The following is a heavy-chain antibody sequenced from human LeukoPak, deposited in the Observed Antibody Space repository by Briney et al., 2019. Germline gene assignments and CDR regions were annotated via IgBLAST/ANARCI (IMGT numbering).Heavy chain of an antibody. CDR2: IYYSGST. CDR1: GGSISSYY. V-gene: IGHV4-59*08. D-gene: IGHD6-25*01. J-gene: IGHJ2*01. CDR3: ARQGGGFWYSDL. Sequence: TSETLSLTCTVSGGSISSYYWSWIRQPPGKGLEWMGYIYYSGSTNYNPSLKSRVTLSVDTSKNQFSLKLSSVTAADTAVYYCARQGGGFWYSDLWGRGTLVTVSS.